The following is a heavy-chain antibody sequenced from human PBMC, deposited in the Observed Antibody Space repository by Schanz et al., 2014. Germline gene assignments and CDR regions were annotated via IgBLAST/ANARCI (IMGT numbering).Heavy chain of an antibody. J-gene: IGHJ4*02. V-gene: IGHV4-4*07. CDR3: VRVKGEHSGHDYIVY. D-gene: IGHD5-12*01. CDR2: IYSNGIS. Sequence: QVHLQESGPGLVKPSETLSVTCTVSGGSINNYFWTWIRQPAGKGLEWIGRIYSNGISHYNPSLEGRVTMSVDTSTNKFSLNLTPVPPADTAIYYCVRVKGEHSGHDYIVYWGQGIQVTVSP. CDR1: GGSINNYF.